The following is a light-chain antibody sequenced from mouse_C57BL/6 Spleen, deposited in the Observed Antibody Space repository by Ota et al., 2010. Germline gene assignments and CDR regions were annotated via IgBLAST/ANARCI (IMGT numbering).Light chain of an antibody. Sequence: SPSSLSASLRDTLPSLAMPVRTLIVWFKDWYQQKPGNIPKLLIFKASNLHTGVPSRFGGSGSGTGFTLTISSLQPEDIATYYCQQGQSYPWTFGGGTKLEIK. CDR3: QQGQSYPWT. J-gene: IGKJ1*01. V-gene: IGKV15-103*01. CDR1: RTLIVW. CDR2: KAS.